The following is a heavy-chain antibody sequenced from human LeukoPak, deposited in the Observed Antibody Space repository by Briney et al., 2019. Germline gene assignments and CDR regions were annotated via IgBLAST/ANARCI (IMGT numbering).Heavy chain of an antibody. CDR3: GRVSCGGNCYSLIGTFDI. D-gene: IGHD2-15*01. V-gene: IGHV3-7*03. CDR2: IKQDGSEK. Sequence: GESLRLSCAASGFTFSSYWMSWVRQAPGKGLEWVANIKQDGSEKYYVDSVKGRFTISRDNAKNSLYLQMNSLRAEDTAVYYCGRVSCGGNCYSLIGTFDIWGQGTMVTVSS. J-gene: IGHJ3*02. CDR1: GFTFSSYW.